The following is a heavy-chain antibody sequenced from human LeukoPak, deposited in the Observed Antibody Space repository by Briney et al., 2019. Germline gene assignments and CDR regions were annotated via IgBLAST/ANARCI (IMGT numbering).Heavy chain of an antibody. CDR1: GYSIGNGYY. CDR2: IYNTGIA. Sequence: SETLSLTCAVSGYSIGNGYYWGWVRQPPGKGLEWIGSIYNTGIAYYNPSLKSRVTISVDTSKNQFSLKLSSVTAADTAVYYCARGRSGYGGNSGIASFDYWGQGTLVTVSS. D-gene: IGHD4-23*01. V-gene: IGHV4-38-2*01. J-gene: IGHJ4*02. CDR3: ARGRSGYGGNSGIASFDY.